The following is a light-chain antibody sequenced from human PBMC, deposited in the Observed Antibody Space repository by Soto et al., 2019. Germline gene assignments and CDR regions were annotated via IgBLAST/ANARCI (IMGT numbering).Light chain of an antibody. CDR2: YDS. J-gene: IGLJ1*01. CDR1: NIGSKS. Sequence: SYELTQPPSVSVAPGETARITCGGNNIGSKSVHWYQQKPGQAPVLVIYYDSDRPSGIPERFSGSNSGNTATLTISRVEAGDDADYYCQVWDSSSDHRYVFGTGTKVTVL. V-gene: IGLV3-21*04. CDR3: QVWDSSSDHRYV.